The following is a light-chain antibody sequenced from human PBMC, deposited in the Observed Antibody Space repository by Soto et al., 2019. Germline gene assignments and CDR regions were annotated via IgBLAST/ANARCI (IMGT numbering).Light chain of an antibody. CDR1: QFLSSSY. J-gene: IGKJ2*01. V-gene: IGKV3-20*01. CDR2: AAS. Sequence: EIVLTQSPGTLSLSPGERATLSCRASQFLSSSYVVWYQQKPGQAPRLLIYAASGRATGIPDRFSGSGSATEYTLTISRLEPEDFAVYYCQQQGTFGQGTRLEIK. CDR3: QQQGT.